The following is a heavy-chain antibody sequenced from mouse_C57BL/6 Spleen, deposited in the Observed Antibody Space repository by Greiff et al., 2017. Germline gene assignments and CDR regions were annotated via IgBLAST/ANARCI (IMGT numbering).Heavy chain of an antibody. J-gene: IGHJ4*01. Sequence: QVQLQQSGAELVKPGASVKISCKASGYAFSSYWMNWVKQRPGKGLEWIGQIYPGDGDTNYNGKFKGKVKLTADKSSSTAYMQLSSLTSEDSAVYFCARSSNWDAMDYWGQGTSVAVSS. V-gene: IGHV1-80*01. CDR2: IYPGDGDT. D-gene: IGHD4-1*01. CDR1: GYAFSSYW. CDR3: ARSSNWDAMDY.